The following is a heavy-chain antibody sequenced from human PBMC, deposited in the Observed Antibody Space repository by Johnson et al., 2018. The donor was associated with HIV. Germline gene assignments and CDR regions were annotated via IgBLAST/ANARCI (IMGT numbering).Heavy chain of an antibody. CDR1: GFTFSSYG. J-gene: IGHJ3*02. V-gene: IGHV3-30*18. Sequence: QVKLVESGGGVVQPGRSLRLSCAASGFTFSSYGMHWVRQAPGKGLEWVAVISYDGSNKYYADSVKGRFTISRDNSKNTLYLQMNSLRAEDTAVYYCAKPVVPAGDDLDMYEFAFDICGQGTMVTVSS. CDR2: ISYDGSNK. CDR3: AKPVVPAGDDLDMYEFAFDI. D-gene: IGHD2-2*01.